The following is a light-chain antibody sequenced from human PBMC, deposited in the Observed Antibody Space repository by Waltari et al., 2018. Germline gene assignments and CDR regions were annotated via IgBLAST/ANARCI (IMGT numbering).Light chain of an antibody. V-gene: IGLV2-23*02. Sequence: QSALTQPASMSGSPGQSLTLSCTPTNSSVGNSILVSWYQQHPGKAPKLIIYDVNRRPSGVSGRFSGSKSGNTASLTISGLQAEDEADYYCSSYATSTTFFGGGTKLSVL. CDR3: SSYATSTTF. CDR1: NSSVGNSIL. CDR2: DVN. J-gene: IGLJ2*01.